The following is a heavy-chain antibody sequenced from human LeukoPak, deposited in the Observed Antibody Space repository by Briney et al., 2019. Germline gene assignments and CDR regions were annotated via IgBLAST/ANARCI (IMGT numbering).Heavy chain of an antibody. V-gene: IGHV3-21*01. CDR2: ISSSSSYI. CDR1: GFTFSSYS. D-gene: IGHD6-6*01. Sequence: GVLRLSCAASGFTFSSYSMNWVRQAPGKGLEWVSSISSSSSYIYYADSVKGRFTISRDNAKNSLYLQMNSLRAEDTAVYYCARDLSRDSSSHTRRSVDAFDIWGQGTMVTVSS. J-gene: IGHJ3*02. CDR3: ARDLSRDSSSHTRRSVDAFDI.